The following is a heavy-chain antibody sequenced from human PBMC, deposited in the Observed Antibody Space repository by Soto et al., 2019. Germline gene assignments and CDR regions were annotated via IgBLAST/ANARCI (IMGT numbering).Heavy chain of an antibody. CDR1: GYTFTSYA. D-gene: IGHD3-16*02. V-gene: IGHV1-3*01. CDR2: INAGNGNT. J-gene: IGHJ4*02. CDR3: ARAVPYDYIWGSYHHDYFDY. Sequence: ASVKVSCKASGYTFTSYAMHWVRQAPGQRLEWMGWINAGNGNTKYSQKFQGRVTITRDTSASTAYMELSSLRSEDTAVYYCARAVPYDYIWGSYHHDYFDYWGQGTLVTVSS.